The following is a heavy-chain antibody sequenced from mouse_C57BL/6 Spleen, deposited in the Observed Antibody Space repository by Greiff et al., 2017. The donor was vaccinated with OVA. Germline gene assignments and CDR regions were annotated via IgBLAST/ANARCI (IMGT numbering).Heavy chain of an antibody. CDR2: INNDGSST. CDR1: GFTFSDYY. D-gene: IGHD6-1*01. Sequence: EVKLMESEGGLVQPGCSMKLSCTASGFTFSDYYMDWVRQVPEKCLEWVATINNDGSSTYYLDSLKSRFNISIDNSKNILYLQMSSLTSEDTATYYCARASVWIDYWGQGTSLTVSS. CDR3: ARASVWIDY. J-gene: IGHJ4*01. V-gene: IGHV5-16*01.